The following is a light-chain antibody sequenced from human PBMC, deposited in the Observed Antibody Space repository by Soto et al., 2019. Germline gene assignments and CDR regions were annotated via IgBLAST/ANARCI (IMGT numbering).Light chain of an antibody. V-gene: IGKV3-15*01. CDR1: QSINSN. CDR2: GAS. Sequence: IVMTQSPAALSVSPGEGVTLSCRASQSINSNLAWYQQKPGQAPRLLIYGASTRATGIPARFSGGGSGTEFTLTISSLQSEDFALYYCQQFNNWPLTFGGGTRVEIK. CDR3: QQFNNWPLT. J-gene: IGKJ4*01.